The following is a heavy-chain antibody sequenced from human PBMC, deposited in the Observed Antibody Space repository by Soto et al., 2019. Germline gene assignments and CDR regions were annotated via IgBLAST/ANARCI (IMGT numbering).Heavy chain of an antibody. CDR3: ARETDGMDV. J-gene: IGHJ6*02. V-gene: IGHV3-30*04. D-gene: IGHD2-21*02. CDR2: ISYDGRNK. CDR1: GFTFSSYA. Sequence: QVQLVESGGGVVQPGRSLRLSCAASGFTFSSYAMHWVRQAPGKWLEWVAVISYDGRNKYYADSVKSRFTISRGNSKKELYLHMNSLRPEDSAVYYCARETDGMDVWGQGTTVTVS.